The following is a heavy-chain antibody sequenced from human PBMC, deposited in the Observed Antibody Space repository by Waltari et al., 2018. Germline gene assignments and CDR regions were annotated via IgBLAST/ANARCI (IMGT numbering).Heavy chain of an antibody. CDR2: IYSSGRS. Sequence: QLQLQQSGPGLVKPSQTLSLACSLSGDSISGSYYWNWVRQTAGEGLGWLGYIYSSGRSKYNPALQSRATISIVKKTQVSLKLAAVTAADTAVYYCARSDVVVAPARNNYYFPMEVWGQGTTVTVSS. V-gene: IGHV4-61*09. J-gene: IGHJ6*03. D-gene: IGHD2-21*01. CDR3: ARSDVVVAPARNNYYFPMEV. CDR1: GDSISGSYY.